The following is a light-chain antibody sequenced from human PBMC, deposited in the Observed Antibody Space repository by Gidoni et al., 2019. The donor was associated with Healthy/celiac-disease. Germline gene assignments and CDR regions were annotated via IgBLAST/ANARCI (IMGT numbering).Light chain of an antibody. Sequence: EIVLTQSPGTLSLSPGERATLACRASQSVSSSYLAWYQQKPGQATRLLIYGASSKATGIQARFSGSGSGTDFTLTISRLEPEDFAVYYCQQYGSSPGLTFGGGTKVEIK. CDR2: GAS. CDR1: QSVSSSY. V-gene: IGKV3-20*01. J-gene: IGKJ4*01. CDR3: QQYGSSPGLT.